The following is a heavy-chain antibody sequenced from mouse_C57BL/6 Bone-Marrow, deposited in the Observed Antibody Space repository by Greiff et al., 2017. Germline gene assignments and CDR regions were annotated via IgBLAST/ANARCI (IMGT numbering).Heavy chain of an antibody. CDR1: GYTFTSYW. CDR2: IDPSDSYT. J-gene: IGHJ2*01. CDR3: ASTGY. D-gene: IGHD4-1*01. Sequence: QVQLQQPGAELVRPGSSVKLSCKASGYTFTSYWMHWVTQRPGQGLEWIGVIDPSDSYTNYNQKFKGKATLTVDTSSSTAYMQLSSLTSEDSAVYYCASTGYWGQGTTLTVSS. V-gene: IGHV1-59*01.